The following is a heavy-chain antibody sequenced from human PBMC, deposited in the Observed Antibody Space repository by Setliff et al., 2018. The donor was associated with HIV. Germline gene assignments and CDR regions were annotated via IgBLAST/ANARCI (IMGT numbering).Heavy chain of an antibody. CDR2: VYYNGGT. CDR1: GGSISNYY. V-gene: IGHV4-59*12. CDR3: ARSRLHYYDSSGYYPSYFDY. J-gene: IGHJ4*02. Sequence: SETLSLTCTVSGGSISNYYWSWIRQPPGKGLEWIGYVYYNGGTQYNPSLKSRVTISADTSKNQFSLKLSSATAADTAVYYCARSRLHYYDSSGYYPSYFDYWGQGTLVTVSS. D-gene: IGHD3-22*01.